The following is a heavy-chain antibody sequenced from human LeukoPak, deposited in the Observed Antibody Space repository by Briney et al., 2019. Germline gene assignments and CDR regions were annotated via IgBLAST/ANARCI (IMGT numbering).Heavy chain of an antibody. Sequence: TGGSLRLSCAASGFRFSDFSMNWVRQAPGKGLEWVSAIEMRGRTFYADSVKGRFTISRDNSKNTLSLQMDSLTVEDTAVYYCAKERRRSGSIADYWGQGTLVTVSS. CDR3: AKERRRSGSIADY. CDR1: GFRFSDFS. CDR2: IEMRGRT. J-gene: IGHJ4*02. V-gene: IGHV3-23*01. D-gene: IGHD5-12*01.